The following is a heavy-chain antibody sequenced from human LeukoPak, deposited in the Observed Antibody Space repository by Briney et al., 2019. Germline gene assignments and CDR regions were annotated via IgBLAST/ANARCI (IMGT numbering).Heavy chain of an antibody. CDR3: ARQEDSSGWYGGDWYFDL. CDR2: IYHSGST. CDR1: GYSISSGYY. D-gene: IGHD6-19*01. Sequence: SETLSLTCAVSGYSISSGYYWGWIRQPPGKGLEWIGSIYHSGSTYYNPSLKSRVTISVDTSKNQFSLKLSSVTAADTAVYYCARQEDSSGWYGGDWYFDLWGRGTLVTVSS. V-gene: IGHV4-38-2*01. J-gene: IGHJ2*01.